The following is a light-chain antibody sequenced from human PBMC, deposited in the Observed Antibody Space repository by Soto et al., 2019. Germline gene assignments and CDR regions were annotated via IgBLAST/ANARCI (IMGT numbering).Light chain of an antibody. CDR3: AAWDDSLNGWV. J-gene: IGLJ3*02. V-gene: IGLV1-44*01. CDR2: TNN. Sequence: QSVLTQPHSASGTPGQRVVISCSGSGSNIGRNPVNWYQQFPGTTPKLLMYTNNQRPSGVPDRFSGSKSGTSASLAISGLQSEDEADYYCAAWDDSLNGWVFGGGTKVTAL. CDR1: GSNIGRNP.